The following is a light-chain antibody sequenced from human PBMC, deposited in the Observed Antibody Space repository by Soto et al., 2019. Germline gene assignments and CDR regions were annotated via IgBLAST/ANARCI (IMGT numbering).Light chain of an antibody. V-gene: IGKV1-9*01. Sequence: DIQLTQSPPFLSASIGDTVTISCRASQDLSSNLAWYQQKPGKAPNLLIYAVSTLQSGVSSRFSGSGSGTEFALTISSLQPEDLATYYCQQLNSFPFIFGPGTRVDIK. J-gene: IGKJ3*01. CDR1: QDLSSN. CDR3: QQLNSFPFI. CDR2: AVS.